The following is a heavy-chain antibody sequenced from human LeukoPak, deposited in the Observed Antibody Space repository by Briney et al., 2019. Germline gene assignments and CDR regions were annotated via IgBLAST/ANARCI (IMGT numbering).Heavy chain of an antibody. CDR1: GYTSTSYD. Sequence: ASVKVSCKASGYTSTSYDVNWVRQAPGQGLEWMGWINPNSGGTNYAQKFQGRVTMTRDTSISTAYMELSRLRSDDTAVYYCARVTGDRRGHAFDIWGQGTMVTVSS. D-gene: IGHD7-27*01. J-gene: IGHJ3*02. CDR2: INPNSGGT. CDR3: ARVTGDRRGHAFDI. V-gene: IGHV1-2*02.